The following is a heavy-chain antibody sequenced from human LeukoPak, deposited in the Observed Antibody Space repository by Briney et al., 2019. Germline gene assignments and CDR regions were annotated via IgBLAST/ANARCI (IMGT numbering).Heavy chain of an antibody. J-gene: IGHJ4*02. D-gene: IGHD3-22*01. CDR1: GGSFSDYY. CDR2: INDSGST. CDR3: ARGPHRDFGTSGFYYNY. V-gene: IGHV4-34*01. Sequence: SETLSLTCAVYGGSFSDYYWSWIRQPPGKGLEWIGEINDSGSTNHNPSLTSRVTMSADTSKNQFSLKLSSVTAADTAVYYCARGPHRDFGTSGFYYNYWGQGTRVTVSS.